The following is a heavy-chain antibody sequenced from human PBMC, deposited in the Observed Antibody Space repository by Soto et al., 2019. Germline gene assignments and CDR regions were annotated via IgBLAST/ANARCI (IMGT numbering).Heavy chain of an antibody. CDR2: IYWDDDK. J-gene: IGHJ6*03. Sequence: SGPTLVNPTQTLTLTCTFSGFSLSTSGVGVGWIRQPPGKALEWLALIYWDDDKRYSPSLKSRLTITKDTSKNQVVLTMTNMDPVDTATYYCAHTLYSGYLVNYYYYMDVWGKGTTVTVSS. V-gene: IGHV2-5*02. D-gene: IGHD5-12*01. CDR1: GFSLSTSGVG. CDR3: AHTLYSGYLVNYYYYMDV.